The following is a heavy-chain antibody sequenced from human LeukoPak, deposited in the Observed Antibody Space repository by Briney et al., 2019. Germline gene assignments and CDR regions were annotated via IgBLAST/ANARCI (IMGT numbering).Heavy chain of an antibody. J-gene: IGHJ3*02. CDR1: GFTFSSHG. CDR2: IRHDGSNK. Sequence: GGSLRLSCAASGFTFSSHGMHWVRQAPGKGLEWVAFIRHDGSNKYYADSVKGRFTSSRDNSKNTLYLQMNSLSTEDTAVYYCAKLYDYGWGSYRSYDAFDIWGQGTMVTVSS. CDR3: AKLYDYGWGSYRSYDAFDI. D-gene: IGHD3-16*02. V-gene: IGHV3-30*02.